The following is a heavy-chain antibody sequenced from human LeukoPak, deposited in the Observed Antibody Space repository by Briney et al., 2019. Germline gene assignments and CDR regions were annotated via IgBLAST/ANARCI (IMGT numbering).Heavy chain of an antibody. Sequence: GGSLRLSCAASGFTFDDSGMSWVRQAPGKGLEWTSGINWNGGSTGYADSVKGRFTISRDNAKNSLYLQMSSLRAEDTALYHCARISGSGLLRDAFDIWGQGTMVTVSS. CDR3: ARISGSGLLRDAFDI. J-gene: IGHJ3*02. V-gene: IGHV3-20*01. CDR1: GFTFDDSG. D-gene: IGHD1-26*01. CDR2: INWNGGST.